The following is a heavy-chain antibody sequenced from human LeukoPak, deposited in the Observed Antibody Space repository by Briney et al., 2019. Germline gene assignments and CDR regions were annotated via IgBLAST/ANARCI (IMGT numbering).Heavy chain of an antibody. V-gene: IGHV1-2*02. CDR2: INPNSGGT. J-gene: IGHJ4*02. D-gene: IGHD5-24*01. CDR3: ARTLFSRDGYDDY. CDR1: GYTFTGYY. Sequence: ASVKVSCKASGYTFTGYYMHWVRQAPGQGLEWMGWINPNSGGTNYAQKFQGRVTMTRDTSISTAYMELSRLRSDDTAVYYCARTLFSRDGYDDYWGQGTLVTVSS.